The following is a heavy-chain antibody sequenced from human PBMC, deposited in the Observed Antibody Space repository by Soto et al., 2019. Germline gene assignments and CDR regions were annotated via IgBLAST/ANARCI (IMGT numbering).Heavy chain of an antibody. D-gene: IGHD3-10*01. CDR2: INSDGSST. J-gene: IGHJ4*02. V-gene: IGHV3-74*01. CDR1: GFTFSSYW. CDR3: AREGWFGDQKNAY. Sequence: EVQLVESGGGLVQPGGSLRLSCAASGFTFSSYWMHWVRQAPGKGLVWVSRINSDGSSTSYADSVKGRFTISRDNAKNTLYLQMTSLRAADTAVYYCAREGWFGDQKNAYWGQGTLVTVPS.